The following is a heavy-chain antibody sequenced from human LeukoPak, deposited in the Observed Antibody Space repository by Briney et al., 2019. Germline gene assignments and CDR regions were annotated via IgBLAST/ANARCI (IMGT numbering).Heavy chain of an antibody. J-gene: IGHJ4*02. Sequence: GGSLRLSCAAFGFTFTNYPMTWVRQAPGKGLEWVSAISPDGSDTKYADSVKGRSTISRDNSKNTLFLQMNSLRVEDTAVYYCTKDWSAAHWGQGTLVTVSS. CDR1: GFTFTNYP. D-gene: IGHD2-15*01. CDR2: ISPDGSDT. V-gene: IGHV3-23*01. CDR3: TKDWSAAH.